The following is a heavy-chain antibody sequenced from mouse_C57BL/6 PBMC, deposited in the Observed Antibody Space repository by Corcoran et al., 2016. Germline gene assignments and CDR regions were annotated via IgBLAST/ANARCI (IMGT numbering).Heavy chain of an antibody. J-gene: IGHJ4*01. CDR3: ATTSPDGRGAMDY. CDR2: INTYSGVP. CDR1: GYTFTTYG. V-gene: IGHV9-3*01. Sequence: QIQLVQSGPELKKPGETVKISCKASGYTFTTYGMSWVKQAPGKGLKWMGWINTYSGVPTYADDFKGRFAFSLETSASNAYLQINNLNNEDTATYFCATTSPDGRGAMDYWAQGTSVTVSS.